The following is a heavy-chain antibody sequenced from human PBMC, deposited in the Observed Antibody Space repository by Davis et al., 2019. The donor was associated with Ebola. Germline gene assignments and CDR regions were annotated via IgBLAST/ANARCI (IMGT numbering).Heavy chain of an antibody. D-gene: IGHD3-10*01. Sequence: GESLKISCQGSGYRFTKCWIGWVRQMPGKGLEWMGIIYPGDSDTRYSPSFQGQVTISADKSISTAYLQWSSLKASDTAMYYCARDGLWFGELLTNSYFDYWGQGTLVTVSS. J-gene: IGHJ4*02. CDR3: ARDGLWFGELLTNSYFDY. CDR1: GYRFTKCW. CDR2: IYPGDSDT. V-gene: IGHV5-51*01.